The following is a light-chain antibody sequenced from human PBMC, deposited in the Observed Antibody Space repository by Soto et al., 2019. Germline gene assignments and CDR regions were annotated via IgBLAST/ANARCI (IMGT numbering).Light chain of an antibody. Sequence: DIQMTQSPSSLSASVGDRVTITCRASQSISSYLNWYQQKPGKAPKLLIYAASSLQSGVPSRFSGSGSGTDFTLTISSLQPEDFATYYCQQSYSTLETFGQGTKVDNK. V-gene: IGKV1-39*01. CDR1: QSISSY. J-gene: IGKJ1*01. CDR3: QQSYSTLET. CDR2: AAS.